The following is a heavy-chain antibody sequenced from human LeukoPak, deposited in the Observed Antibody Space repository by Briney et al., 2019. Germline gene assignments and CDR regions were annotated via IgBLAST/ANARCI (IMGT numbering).Heavy chain of an antibody. Sequence: ASVKVSCKASGGTFSSYAISWVRQAPGQGLEWMGGIIPIFGTANYAQKFQGRVTITTDKSTSTAYMELSSLRSEDTAVYYCANRLQQPGTYYFDYWGQGTLVTVSS. CDR3: ANRLQQPGTYYFDY. CDR2: IIPIFGTA. CDR1: GGTFSSYA. J-gene: IGHJ4*02. D-gene: IGHD6-13*01. V-gene: IGHV1-69*05.